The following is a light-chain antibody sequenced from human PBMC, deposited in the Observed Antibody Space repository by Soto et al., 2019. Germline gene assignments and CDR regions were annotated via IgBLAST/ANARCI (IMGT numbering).Light chain of an antibody. Sequence: AIQLTQSPSSLSASEGDRVTITCRASQGISSALAWYQQRPGKDPKLLIYDASSLESGVPSRFSGSGSGTDFTLTISSLQPEDFATYYCQQFNSYPLTFGGGTKV. CDR3: QQFNSYPLT. CDR2: DAS. CDR1: QGISSA. J-gene: IGKJ4*01. V-gene: IGKV1-13*02.